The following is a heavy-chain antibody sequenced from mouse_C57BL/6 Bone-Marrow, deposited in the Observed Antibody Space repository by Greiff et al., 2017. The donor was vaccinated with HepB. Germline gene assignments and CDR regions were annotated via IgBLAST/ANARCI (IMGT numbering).Heavy chain of an antibody. Sequence: VQLQQSGAELARPGASVKLSCKASGYTFTSYGISWVKQRTGQGLEWIGEIYPRSGNTYYNEKFKGKATLTADKSSSSAYMELRSLTSEDSAVYFCADSKSYWYFDVWGTGTTVTVSS. CDR1: GYTFTSYG. V-gene: IGHV1-81*01. D-gene: IGHD2-5*01. CDR2: IYPRSGNT. J-gene: IGHJ1*03. CDR3: ADSKSYWYFDV.